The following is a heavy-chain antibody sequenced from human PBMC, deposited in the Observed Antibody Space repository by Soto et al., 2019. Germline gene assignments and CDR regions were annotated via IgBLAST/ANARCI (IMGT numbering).Heavy chain of an antibody. Sequence: QVRLQESGPRLVKPSETLSLTCAVSGGSVNRKNYYWSWIRQPPGKGLEWIGYVENSGSTNYDPSLKSRVTISVDTSKNQFSLKLISVTAADTAVYYCARAETPRHFDYWGQGTVVTVSS. J-gene: IGHJ4*02. V-gene: IGHV4-61*01. CDR2: VENSGST. D-gene: IGHD2-15*01. CDR3: ARAETPRHFDY. CDR1: GGSVNRKNYY.